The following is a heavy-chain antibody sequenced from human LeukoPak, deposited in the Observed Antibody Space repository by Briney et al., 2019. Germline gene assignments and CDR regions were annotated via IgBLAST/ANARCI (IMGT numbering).Heavy chain of an antibody. CDR3: ARFDY. Sequence: PGGSLRLSCAASGFTFSSYAMHWVRQAPGKGLEWVAVISYDGSNKYYADSVKGRFTVSRDNSKNTLYLQMNSLRAEGTAVCYCARFDYWGQGTLVTVSS. CDR2: ISYDGSNK. CDR1: GFTFSSYA. V-gene: IGHV3-30-3*01. J-gene: IGHJ4*02.